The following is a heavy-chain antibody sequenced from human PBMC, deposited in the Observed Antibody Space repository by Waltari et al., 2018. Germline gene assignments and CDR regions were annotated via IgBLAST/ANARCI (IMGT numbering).Heavy chain of an antibody. V-gene: IGHV5-51*03. CDR2: IYPGDSDT. CDR1: GYSCTSYW. D-gene: IGHD5-12*01. J-gene: IGHJ3*02. CDR3: ARPRMATIRYDAFDI. Sequence: EVQLVQSGAEVKKPGESLKISCKGSGYSCTSYWIGWVRQMPGKGLEWMGIIYPGDSDTRYSPSFQGQVTISADKSISTAYLQWSSLKASDTAMYYCARPRMATIRYDAFDIWGQGTMVTVSS.